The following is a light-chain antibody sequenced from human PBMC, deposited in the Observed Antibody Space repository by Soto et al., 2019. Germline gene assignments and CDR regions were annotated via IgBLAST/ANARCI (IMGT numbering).Light chain of an antibody. J-gene: IGLJ2*01. CDR3: SSCAAGFNVV. CDR2: EVF. V-gene: IGLV2-8*01. Sequence: QAVVTQPPSAAGSPGQSVTITCSGTDNDIGFANYVSWYQQHPDEAPKLLIYEVFKLPSEVPARFSASKSGNTSSLIGSGLQPEDEAEYFCSSCAAGFNVVFGGGTKLTVL. CDR1: DNDIGFANY.